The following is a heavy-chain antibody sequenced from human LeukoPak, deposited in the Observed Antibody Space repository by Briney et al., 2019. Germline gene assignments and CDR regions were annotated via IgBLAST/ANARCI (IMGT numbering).Heavy chain of an antibody. V-gene: IGHV7-4-1*02. D-gene: IGHD5-18*01. CDR1: GYTFTGYF. J-gene: IGHJ4*02. Sequence: GASVKVSCKASGYTFTGYFVNWVRQAPGQGLEWMGWINTNTGNPTYAQGFTGRFVFSLDTSVSTAYLQISSLKAEDTAVYYCARDTAMVPLFDWGQGTLVTVSS. CDR2: INTNTGNP. CDR3: ARDTAMVPLFD.